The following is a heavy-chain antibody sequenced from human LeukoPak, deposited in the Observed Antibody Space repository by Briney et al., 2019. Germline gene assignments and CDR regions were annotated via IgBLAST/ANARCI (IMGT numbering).Heavy chain of an antibody. V-gene: IGHV1-69*13. J-gene: IGHJ4*02. CDR2: IIPIFGTA. Sequence: SVKVSCKASGGTFSSYAISWVRQGPGQGLEWMGGIIPIFGTANYAQKFQGRVTITADESTSTAYMELSSLRSEDTAVYYCAREAGYSSGWFDYWGQGILVTVSS. CDR1: GGTFSSYA. CDR3: AREAGYSSGWFDY. D-gene: IGHD6-19*01.